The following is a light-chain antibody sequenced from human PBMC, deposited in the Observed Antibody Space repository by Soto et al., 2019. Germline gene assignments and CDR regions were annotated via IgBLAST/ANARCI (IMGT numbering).Light chain of an antibody. V-gene: IGKV3D-20*01. CDR3: QQYGSSPRT. J-gene: IGKJ1*01. Sequence: EIVLTQSPATLSLSPGERATLSCGASQSVSSNYLAWYQQKPGQAPRLLIYDASRRATGIPDRFSGSGSGTVFIITISRLQQDDFALYYCQQYGSSPRTFGQGTKVEIK. CDR1: QSVSSNY. CDR2: DAS.